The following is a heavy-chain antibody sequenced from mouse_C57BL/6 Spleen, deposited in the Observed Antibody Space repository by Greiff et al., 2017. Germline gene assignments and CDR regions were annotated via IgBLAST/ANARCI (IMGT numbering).Heavy chain of an antibody. CDR2: IRHKANGYTT. Sequence: EVKLVESGGGLVQPGGSLSLSCAASGFTFTDYYMSWVRQPPGKALEWLGFIRHKANGYTTEYSASVKGRFTISRDNSQSILYLQMNALRAEDSATYYCARDYGYLYAMDYWGQGTSVTVSS. D-gene: IGHD2-2*01. J-gene: IGHJ4*01. CDR1: GFTFTDYY. V-gene: IGHV7-3*01. CDR3: ARDYGYLYAMDY.